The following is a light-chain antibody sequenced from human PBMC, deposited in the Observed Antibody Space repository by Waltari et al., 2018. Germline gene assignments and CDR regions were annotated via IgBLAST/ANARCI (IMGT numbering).Light chain of an antibody. CDR1: QSVRSND. Sequence: EIALAQSPDTLSLSPGERATIPCRASQSVRSNDLTWYQQKPGQAPRLLIFGASSRATGIPDRFSGSGSGTDFTLTISRLEPEDFATYYCQQYGSSFPVTYGQGTRLEIK. J-gene: IGKJ5*01. V-gene: IGKV3-20*01. CDR3: QQYGSSFPVT. CDR2: GAS.